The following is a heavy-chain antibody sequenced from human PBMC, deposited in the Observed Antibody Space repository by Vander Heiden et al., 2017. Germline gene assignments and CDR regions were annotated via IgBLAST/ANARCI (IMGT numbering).Heavy chain of an antibody. CDR2: INGDGSTT. CDR3: ARGNYGMDV. V-gene: IGHV3-74*01. Sequence: EVQLVESGGGLVQPGGSGSLSCAASGFTFSHYFIHWVRQAPGKGLVWVSNINGDGSTTNYADSVKGRFTISRDNAKNTLYLQMNNLRAEDTAVYYCARGNYGMDVWGQGTTVTVS. CDR1: GFTFSHYF. J-gene: IGHJ6*02.